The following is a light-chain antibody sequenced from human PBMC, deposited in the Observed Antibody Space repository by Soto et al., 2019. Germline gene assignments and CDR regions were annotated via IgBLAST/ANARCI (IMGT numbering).Light chain of an antibody. V-gene: IGKV3D-20*02. CDR3: QQRHNWPIT. CDR1: QSVSSSF. Sequence: EIVLTQSPATLSLSPGERATLSCRASQSVSSSFLAWYQQKPGQAPRLLIYGASNRATGIPDRFSGGGSGTDFTLTISSLEPEDFGVYYCQQRHNWPITFGQGTRLEIK. J-gene: IGKJ5*01. CDR2: GAS.